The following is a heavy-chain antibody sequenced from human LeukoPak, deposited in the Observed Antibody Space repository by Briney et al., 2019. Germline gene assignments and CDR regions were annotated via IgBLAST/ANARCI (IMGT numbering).Heavy chain of an antibody. CDR2: ISRSGDSI. J-gene: IGHJ4*02. V-gene: IGHV3-64D*06. CDR3: ARFDYADYLAFDY. D-gene: IGHD4-17*01. CDR1: GFTFSSYA. Sequence: QPGGSLRLSCSASGFTFSSYAMHWVRQAPGKGLEYVSAISRSGDSIYYADSVKGRISISRDNSKNTLYLQMSSLRAEDTAVYYCARFDYADYLAFDYWGQGTLVTVSS.